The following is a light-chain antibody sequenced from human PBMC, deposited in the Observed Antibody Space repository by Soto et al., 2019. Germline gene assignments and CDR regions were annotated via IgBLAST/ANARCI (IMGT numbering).Light chain of an antibody. V-gene: IGLV2-8*01. J-gene: IGLJ1*01. CDR1: SSDVAGYNY. Sequence: QSALTQPPSASGSPGQSVAISCTGTSSDVAGYNYVSWYQQHPGKAPKLMIYEVNKRPSGVPDRFSGSTSGNTASLTVSGLQAEDEADYYCSSYAGSSNVFGTGTKLPVL. CDR2: EVN. CDR3: SSYAGSSNV.